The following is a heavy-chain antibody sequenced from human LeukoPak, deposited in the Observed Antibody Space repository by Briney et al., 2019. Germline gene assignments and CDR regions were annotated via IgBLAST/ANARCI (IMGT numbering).Heavy chain of an antibody. Sequence: PGGSLRLSCAASGFTFSSYAMHWVRQAPGKGLEWVAVISYDGSNKYYADSVKGRFTISRDNSKNTLYLQMNSLRAEDTAVYYCAREDVITGAFDIWGQGTMVTVSS. CDR3: AREDVITGAFDI. CDR1: GFTFSSYA. CDR2: ISYDGSNK. V-gene: IGHV3-30-3*01. D-gene: IGHD3-22*01. J-gene: IGHJ3*02.